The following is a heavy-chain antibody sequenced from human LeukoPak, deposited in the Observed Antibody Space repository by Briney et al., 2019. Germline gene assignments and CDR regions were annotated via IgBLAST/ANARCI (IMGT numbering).Heavy chain of an antibody. CDR3: TRFVNYFDY. Sequence: SETLSLTCTVSGGSISPYYWSWIRQPPGKGLEWIGYIYYSGSTNYNPSLKSRVTISVDTSKNQFSLKLSSVTAADTAVYYCTRFVNYFDYWGQGTLVTVSS. D-gene: IGHD6-6*01. CDR1: GGSISPYY. CDR2: IYYSGST. V-gene: IGHV4-59*01. J-gene: IGHJ4*02.